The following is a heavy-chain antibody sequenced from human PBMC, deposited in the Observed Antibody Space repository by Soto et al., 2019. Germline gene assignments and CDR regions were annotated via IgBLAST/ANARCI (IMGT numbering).Heavy chain of an antibody. Sequence: PSETLSLTCAVSGGSISGSSFYWGWIRQPPEKGLEWIGYISYSGSTYYSPSLKSRVTISADTSKNQFSLRMNSMIAADTAVYYCARADPDASVGYWGQGTLVTVSS. CDR1: GGSISGSSFY. J-gene: IGHJ4*02. D-gene: IGHD2-15*01. V-gene: IGHV4-39*07. CDR3: ARADPDASVGY. CDR2: ISYSGST.